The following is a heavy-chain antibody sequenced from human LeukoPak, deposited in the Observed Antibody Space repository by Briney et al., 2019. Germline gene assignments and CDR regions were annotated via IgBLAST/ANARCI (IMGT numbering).Heavy chain of an antibody. D-gene: IGHD1-26*01. CDR3: ARDRTSLWELIQGRWFDP. Sequence: SETLSLTCTVSGGSISSYYWSWLRQPAGKGLEWVGRTYTSGSTNYNPSLKSRVTMSVDTSKNQFSLKLSSVTAADTAVYYCARDRTSLWELIQGRWFDPWGQGTLVTVSS. V-gene: IGHV4-4*07. CDR1: GGSISSYY. CDR2: TYTSGST. J-gene: IGHJ5*02.